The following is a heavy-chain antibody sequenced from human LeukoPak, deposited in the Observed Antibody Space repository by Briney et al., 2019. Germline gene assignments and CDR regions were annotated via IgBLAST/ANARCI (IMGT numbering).Heavy chain of an antibody. CDR2: IYHSGST. CDR3: ARGRDGYFY. J-gene: IGHJ4*02. D-gene: IGHD5-24*01. CDR1: GGSISTSNYY. V-gene: IGHV4-39*07. Sequence: PSETLSLTCTVSGGSISTSNYYWGWVRQPPGKGLEWIGEIYHSGSTNYNPSLKSRVTISVDTSKNQFSLKLSSVTAADTAVYYCARGRDGYFYWGQGTLVTVSS.